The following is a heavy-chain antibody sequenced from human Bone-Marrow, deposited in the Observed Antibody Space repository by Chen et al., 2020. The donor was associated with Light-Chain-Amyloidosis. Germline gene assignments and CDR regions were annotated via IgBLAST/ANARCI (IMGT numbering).Heavy chain of an antibody. CDR3: AKDPLHSSSGAFDI. J-gene: IGHJ3*02. Sequence: EVPLVESGGGLVKPGGSLRLSCAASGFTFSLYGMHWVRQAPGKGLEWVSGISWNSGSIGYADSVKCRFTISRDNAKNSLYLQMNSLRAEDMALYYCAKDPLHSSSGAFDIWGQGTMVTVSS. D-gene: IGHD6-6*01. CDR2: ISWNSGSI. CDR1: GFTFSLYG. V-gene: IGHV3-9*03.